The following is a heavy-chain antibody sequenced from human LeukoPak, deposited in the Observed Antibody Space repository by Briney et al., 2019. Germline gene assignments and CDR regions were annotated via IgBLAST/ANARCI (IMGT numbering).Heavy chain of an antibody. CDR1: GGAIRSHY. V-gene: IGHV4-4*07. Sequence: SETLSLTCTVSGGAIRSHYWNWIRQPAGKGLEWIGRIYSSGYTNDNPFLKCRITMSVDMSKNQFPLRLNSVTAADTAVYYCARGEHSVDSWGQGMLVTVSS. J-gene: IGHJ4*02. CDR2: IYSSGYT. CDR3: ARGEHSVDS. D-gene: IGHD1/OR15-1a*01.